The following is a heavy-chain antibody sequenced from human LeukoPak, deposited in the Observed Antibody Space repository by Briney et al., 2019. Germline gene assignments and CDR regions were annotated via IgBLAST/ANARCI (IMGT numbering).Heavy chain of an antibody. J-gene: IGHJ4*02. CDR3: ARLSIASRVRIFDY. V-gene: IGHV4-59*08. Sequence: SETLSLTCTVSGGTMSNYYWSWIRQPPGQGLESIGHIYYSGSTNYKPSLKSRVTISLDTSKNQFSLKLSSVTAADTAVYYCARLSIASRVRIFDYWGQGTLVTVSS. CDR1: GGTMSNYY. CDR2: IYYSGST. D-gene: IGHD6-6*01.